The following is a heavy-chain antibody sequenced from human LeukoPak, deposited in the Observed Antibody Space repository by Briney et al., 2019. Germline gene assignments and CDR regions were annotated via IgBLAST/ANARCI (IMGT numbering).Heavy chain of an antibody. J-gene: IGHJ4*02. CDR3: ASPTGYSSSLLDY. CDR2: IIPIFGTA. V-gene: IGHV1-69*05. Sequence: SVKVSCKASGGSFSSYAISWVRQAPGQGLEWMARIIPIFGTANYAQKFQGRVTITTDESTSTAYMELSSLRSEDTAVYYCASPTGYSSSLLDYWGQGTLVTVSS. CDR1: GGSFSSYA. D-gene: IGHD6-13*01.